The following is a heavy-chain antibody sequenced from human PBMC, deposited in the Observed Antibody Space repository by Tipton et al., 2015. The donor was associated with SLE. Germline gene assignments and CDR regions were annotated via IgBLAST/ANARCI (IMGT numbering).Heavy chain of an antibody. Sequence: GSLRLSCAASGFNVSNNYMTWVRQAPGKGLEWVSIIYSGGLTYYANSVKGRFTISRDNSKNTVYLQMNRLRAEDTAVYYCSLGIAVADFWGQGTLVAVSS. CDR2: IYSGGLT. CDR3: SLGIAVADF. J-gene: IGHJ4*02. D-gene: IGHD6-13*01. V-gene: IGHV3-53*05. CDR1: GFNVSNNY.